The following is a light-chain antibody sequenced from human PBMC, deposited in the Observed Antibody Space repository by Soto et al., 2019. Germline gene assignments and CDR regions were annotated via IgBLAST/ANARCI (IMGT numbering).Light chain of an antibody. V-gene: IGKV2-28*01. Sequence: DIVMTQSPLSLPVTPGEPASISCRSSQSLLNSNGYNYLDWYLQKPGQSPQLLIYLGSSRASGVPYRFSGSGSGTDFTLTISRVEAEDVGFYYCMQALQAPLTFGQGTRVEIK. J-gene: IGKJ1*01. CDR3: MQALQAPLT. CDR1: QSLLNSNGYNY. CDR2: LGS.